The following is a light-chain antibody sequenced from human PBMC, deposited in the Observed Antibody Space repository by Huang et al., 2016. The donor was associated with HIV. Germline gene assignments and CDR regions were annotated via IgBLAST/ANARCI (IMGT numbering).Light chain of an antibody. CDR1: QSISSY. V-gene: IGKV1-39*01. CDR2: AAS. J-gene: IGKJ5*01. Sequence: DIQMTQSPSSLSASVGDRVTITCRASQSISSYLNWYQQRPGKAPSLLIYAASSLQRGFPSRFRGSGSGTDFTLTISSLQPEDFATYYCQQIYSTSITFGQGTRLEIK. CDR3: QQIYSTSIT.